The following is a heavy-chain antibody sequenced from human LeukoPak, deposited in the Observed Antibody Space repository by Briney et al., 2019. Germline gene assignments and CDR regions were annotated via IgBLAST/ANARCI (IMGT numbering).Heavy chain of an antibody. D-gene: IGHD6-19*01. J-gene: IGHJ6*02. CDR2: ITTYNGNT. Sequence: GASVKVSCKASGYTFTSYPISWVRQAPGQGLEWMGWITTYNGNTNYAQKLQGRVTMTTDTSTSTAYMDLRGLRSEDTAVYYCARGLEEGDSSGWSKGNYYYGMDVWGQGTTVTVSS. CDR1: GYTFTSYP. V-gene: IGHV1-18*01. CDR3: ARGLEEGDSSGWSKGNYYYGMDV.